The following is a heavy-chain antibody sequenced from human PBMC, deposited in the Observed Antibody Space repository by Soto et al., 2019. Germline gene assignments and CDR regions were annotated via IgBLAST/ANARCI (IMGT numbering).Heavy chain of an antibody. CDR3: ARHRIQLWSRHYYYYYGMDV. D-gene: IGHD5-18*01. V-gene: IGHV3-48*03. CDR1: GFTFSSYE. J-gene: IGHJ6*02. Sequence: PGGSLRLSCAASGFTFSSYEMNWVRQAPGKGLEWVSYISSSGSTIYYADSVKGRFTISRDNAKNSLYLQMNSLRAEDTAVYYCARHRIQLWSRHYYYYYGMDVWGQGTTVTVSS. CDR2: ISSSGSTI.